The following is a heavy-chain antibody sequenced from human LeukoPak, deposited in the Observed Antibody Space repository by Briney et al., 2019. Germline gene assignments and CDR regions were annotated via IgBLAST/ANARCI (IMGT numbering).Heavy chain of an antibody. Sequence: VSVKVSCKASGYTFTSYAMHWVRQAPGQRLEWMGWINAGNGNTKYSQKFQGRVTITRDTSASTAYMELSSLRSEDTAVYYCARYYYDSSGYYYFDYWGQGTLVTVSS. D-gene: IGHD3-22*01. V-gene: IGHV1-3*01. CDR3: ARYYYDSSGYYYFDY. CDR1: GYTFTSYA. CDR2: INAGNGNT. J-gene: IGHJ4*02.